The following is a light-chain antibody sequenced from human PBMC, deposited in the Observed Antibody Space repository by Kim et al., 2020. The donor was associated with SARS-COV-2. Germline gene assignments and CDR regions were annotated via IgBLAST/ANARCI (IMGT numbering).Light chain of an antibody. Sequence: ASIGDRVTISCRANKSISSWLAWYQQKPGKATKLLIYKTSYLESGVPSGFSGSGSGTEFTLTIASLQPDDFATYYCQQYDRDPYSFGQGTKVDIK. CDR1: KSISSW. V-gene: IGKV1-5*03. CDR3: QQYDRDPYS. CDR2: KTS. J-gene: IGKJ2*03.